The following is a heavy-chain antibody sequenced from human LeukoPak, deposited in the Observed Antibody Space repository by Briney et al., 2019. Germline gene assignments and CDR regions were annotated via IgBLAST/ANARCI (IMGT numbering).Heavy chain of an antibody. V-gene: IGHV4-38-2*02. CDR1: GYSISSGYY. Sequence: SETLSLTCTVSGYSISSGYYWGWIRQPPGKGLEWIGSIYHSGSTYYNPSLKSRVTISVDTSKNQFSLKLSSVTAADTAVYYCARGRFGELFNFDYWGQGTLVTVSS. J-gene: IGHJ4*02. CDR2: IYHSGST. D-gene: IGHD3-10*01. CDR3: ARGRFGELFNFDY.